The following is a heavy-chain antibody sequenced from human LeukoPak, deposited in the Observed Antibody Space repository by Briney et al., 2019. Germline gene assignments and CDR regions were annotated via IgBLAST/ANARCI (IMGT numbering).Heavy chain of an antibody. CDR3: ARQGCSGGSCYDY. CDR1: GLTFSNFW. Sequence: PGGSLRLSCTASGLTFSNFWMNWVRQVPGKGLEWVANIKQDGNEKNYVDSVKGRFTISRDNAKNPLYLQMNSLRVDDAAVYYCARQGCSGGSCYDYWGQGTLVTVSS. V-gene: IGHV3-7*01. J-gene: IGHJ4*02. CDR2: IKQDGNEK. D-gene: IGHD2-15*01.